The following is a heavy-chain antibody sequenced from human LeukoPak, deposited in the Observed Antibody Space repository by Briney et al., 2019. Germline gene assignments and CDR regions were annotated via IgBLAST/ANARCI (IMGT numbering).Heavy chain of an antibody. Sequence: SETLSLTCTVSGGSISSYYWSWIRQPAGKGLEWIGRIYTSGSTNYNPSLKSRVTMSVDTSKNQFSLKLSSVTAADTAVYYCARERGVPAAPGAYYFDYWGQGTLVTVSS. J-gene: IGHJ4*02. D-gene: IGHD2-2*01. V-gene: IGHV4-4*07. CDR1: GGSISSYY. CDR3: ARERGVPAAPGAYYFDY. CDR2: IYTSGST.